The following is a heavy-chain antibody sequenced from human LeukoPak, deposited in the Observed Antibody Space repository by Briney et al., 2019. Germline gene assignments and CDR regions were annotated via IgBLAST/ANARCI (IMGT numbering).Heavy chain of an antibody. Sequence: GESLKISCAASGFTFSDAWMSWVRHIPGKGLGWAGRIKSKTYGGTEDYPAPVKGRFTISRDDSKNILYLQMDSLKTEDTGVYYCTTHNLQYYYDYWGQGTLVTVSS. V-gene: IGHV3-15*01. D-gene: IGHD5-24*01. CDR1: GFTFSDAW. CDR3: TTHNLQYYYDY. CDR2: IKSKTYGGTE. J-gene: IGHJ4*02.